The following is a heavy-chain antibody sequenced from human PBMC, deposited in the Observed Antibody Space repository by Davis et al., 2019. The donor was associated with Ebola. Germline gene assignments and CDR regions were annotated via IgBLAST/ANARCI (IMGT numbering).Heavy chain of an antibody. V-gene: IGHV3-74*01. J-gene: IGHJ4*02. CDR1: GFTFSSYW. CDR3: ARGSSSSGFDN. CDR2: INSDGSST. Sequence: GESLKISCAASGFTFSSYWMHWVRQAPGKGLVWVSRINSDGSSTRYADSVKGRFTISRDNAKNTLYLQMNSLRAEDTAVYYCARGSSSSGFDNWGQGTLVTVSS. D-gene: IGHD6-6*01.